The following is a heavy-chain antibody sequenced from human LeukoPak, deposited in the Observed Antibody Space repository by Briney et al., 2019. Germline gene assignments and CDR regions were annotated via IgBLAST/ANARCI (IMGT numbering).Heavy chain of an antibody. V-gene: IGHV4-34*01. CDR3: ARDGCSGGSCYRRGYNWFDP. D-gene: IGHD2-15*01. CDR2: INHSGNT. CDR1: GGSFSGYY. Sequence: SETLSLTCAVYGGSFSGYYWSWIRQPPGKGLEWIGEINHSGNTNYNPSLKSRVTISVDTSKNQFSLKLSSVTAADTAVYYCARDGCSGGSCYRRGYNWFDPWGQGTLVTVSS. J-gene: IGHJ5*02.